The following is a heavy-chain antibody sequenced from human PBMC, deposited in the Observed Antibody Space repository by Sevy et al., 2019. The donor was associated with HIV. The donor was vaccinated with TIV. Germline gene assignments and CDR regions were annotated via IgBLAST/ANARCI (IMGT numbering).Heavy chain of an antibody. CDR2: IWYYGSNK. Sequence: GGSLRLSCAASGFTFSSYGMHWVRQAPGKGLEWVAVIWYYGSNKYYADSVKGRLTISRDNSKNTLYLQMNSLRAEDTAVYYCARDEEYSYGYYYYYGMDVWGQGTTVTVSS. CDR3: ARDEEYSYGYYYYYGMDV. D-gene: IGHD5-18*01. V-gene: IGHV3-33*01. J-gene: IGHJ6*02. CDR1: GFTFSSYG.